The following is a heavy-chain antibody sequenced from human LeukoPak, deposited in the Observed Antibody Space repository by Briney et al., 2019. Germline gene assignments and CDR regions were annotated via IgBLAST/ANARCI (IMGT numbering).Heavy chain of an antibody. CDR1: GFTFSNAW. J-gene: IGHJ4*02. CDR3: TTDLFYGGRKGYFAY. V-gene: IGHV3-15*01. CDR2: IKSKTDGGTT. Sequence: GGSLRLSCAASGFTFSNAWMSWVRQAPGKGLEWVGRIKSKTDGGTTDYAAPVKGRFTISRDDSKNTLYLQMNSLKTEDTAVYYCTTDLFYGGRKGYFAYWGQGTLVTVSS. D-gene: IGHD3-16*01.